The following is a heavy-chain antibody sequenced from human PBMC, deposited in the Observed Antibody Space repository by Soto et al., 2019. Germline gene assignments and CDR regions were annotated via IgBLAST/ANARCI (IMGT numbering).Heavy chain of an antibody. CDR2: IWHDGSSK. J-gene: IGHJ4*02. D-gene: IGHD3-22*01. V-gene: IGHV3-33*01. Sequence: QVQLVESGGGVVQPGRSLRLSCAASGFTFSHYGMHWVRQAPGKGLEWVAVIWHDGSSKYYVDSVKGRFTISRDNSKNTLFLQMNSLRAEDTAMYYCARYYGNGYLTYWGQGILVTVSS. CDR3: ARYYGNGYLTY. CDR1: GFTFSHYG.